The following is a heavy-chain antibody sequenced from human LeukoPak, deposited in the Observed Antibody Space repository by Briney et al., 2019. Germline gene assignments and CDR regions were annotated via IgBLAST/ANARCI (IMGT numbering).Heavy chain of an antibody. CDR3: ARLSGRPYNWFDP. Sequence: SETLSLTCTVSGGSISSSSYYWGWIRQPSGKGLGWIGCIFYSGSTYHNSSLKSRVTMSVDTSKNLFSLKLSSVTAADTAVYYCARLSGRPYNWFDPWGQGTLVTVSS. CDR2: IFYSGST. V-gene: IGHV4-39*01. CDR1: GGSISSSSYY. D-gene: IGHD6-19*01. J-gene: IGHJ5*02.